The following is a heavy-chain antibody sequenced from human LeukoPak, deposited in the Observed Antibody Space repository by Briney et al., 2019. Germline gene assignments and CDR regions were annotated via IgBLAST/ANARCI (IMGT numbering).Heavy chain of an antibody. D-gene: IGHD1-26*01. CDR2: ISSTGST. J-gene: IGHJ4*02. CDR3: ARRLGYMGASDY. Sequence: PSETLSLTCTVSGGSISSGGHYWSWIRQPAGKGLEYLGRISSTGSTNYNPSLRSRVTISADTSKNHFSLKLTSVTATDTAVYYCARRLGYMGASDYWGQGTLVSVSS. V-gene: IGHV4-61*02. CDR1: GGSISSGGHY.